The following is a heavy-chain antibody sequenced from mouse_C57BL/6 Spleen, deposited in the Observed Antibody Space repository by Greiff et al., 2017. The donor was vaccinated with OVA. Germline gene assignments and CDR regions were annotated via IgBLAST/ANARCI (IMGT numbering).Heavy chain of an antibody. D-gene: IGHD2-4*01. J-gene: IGHJ4*01. CDR2: ISYDGSN. Sequence: EVKLQESGTGLVKPSQSLSLTCSVTGYSITSGYYWNWIRQFPGNKLEWMGYISYDGSNNYNPSLKNRISITRDTSKNQFFLKLNAVTTEDTATYYCARADYDGDYYAMDYWGQGTSVTVSS. CDR1: GYSITSGYY. V-gene: IGHV3-6*01. CDR3: ARADYDGDYYAMDY.